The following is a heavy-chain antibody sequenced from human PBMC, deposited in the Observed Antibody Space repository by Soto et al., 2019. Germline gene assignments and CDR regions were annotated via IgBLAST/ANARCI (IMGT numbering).Heavy chain of an antibody. CDR3: ARTRSGDWYFDY. Sequence: SETLSLTCTVSGGSISSYYWSWIRQPPGKGLEWIGYIYYSGSTNYNPSLKSRVTISVDTSKNQFSLKLSSVTAADTAVYYRARTRSGDWYFDYWGQGTLVTVSS. D-gene: IGHD2-21*02. CDR2: IYYSGST. V-gene: IGHV4-59*01. CDR1: GGSISSYY. J-gene: IGHJ4*02.